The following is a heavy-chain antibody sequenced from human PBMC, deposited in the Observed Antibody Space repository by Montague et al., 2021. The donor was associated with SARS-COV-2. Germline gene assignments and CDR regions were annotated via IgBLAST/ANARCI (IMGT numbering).Heavy chain of an antibody. CDR2: IYWDDDK. J-gene: IGHJ4*02. D-gene: IGHD3-9*01. CDR1: GFSLSTSGVG. CDR3: ARVRYFDTTFDY. V-gene: IGHV2-5*02. Sequence: VKPTQTLTLTCTFSGFSLSTSGVGAGWIRQPPGKALEWLALIYWDDDKPYSPSLKTRLTISKDTSKNQVVLTMTNMDPVDTATYYCARVRYFDTTFDYWGQGTLVTVSS.